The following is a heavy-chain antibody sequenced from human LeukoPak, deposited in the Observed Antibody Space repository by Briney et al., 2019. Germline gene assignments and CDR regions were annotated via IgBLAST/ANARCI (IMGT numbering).Heavy chain of an antibody. CDR2: IKQDGSEI. Sequence: GGSLRLSCAASGFTFSSSWMSWVRQAPGKGLEWVANIKQDGSEIYYVDSVKGRFTISRDNAKNSLYLQMNSLRAEDTAVYYCARAPGSYYFDYWGQGTLVTVSS. CDR3: ARAPGSYYFDY. V-gene: IGHV3-7*05. J-gene: IGHJ4*02. CDR1: GFTFSSSW. D-gene: IGHD3-10*01.